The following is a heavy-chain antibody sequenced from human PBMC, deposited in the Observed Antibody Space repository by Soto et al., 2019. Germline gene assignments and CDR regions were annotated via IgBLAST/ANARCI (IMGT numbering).Heavy chain of an antibody. CDR2: ISAYNGNT. D-gene: IGHD3-10*01. V-gene: IGHV1-18*01. J-gene: IGHJ3*02. CDR3: ARDYYYGSGKDAFDI. CDR1: GYTFTSYG. Sequence: GASVKVSCKASGYTFTSYGISWVRQAPGQGLEWMGWISAYNGNTNYAQKLQGRVTMTTDTSTSTVYMELRSLRSDDTAVYYCARDYYYGSGKDAFDIWGQGTMVTVSS.